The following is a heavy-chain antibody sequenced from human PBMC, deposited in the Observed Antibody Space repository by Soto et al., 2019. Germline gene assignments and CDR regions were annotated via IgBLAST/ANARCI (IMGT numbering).Heavy chain of an antibody. J-gene: IGHJ6*02. CDR2: IWYDGSNK. CDR1: GFTFSSYG. V-gene: IGHV3-33*01. CDR3: ARGSGNYYYVMDV. Sequence: QVQLVESGGGVVQPGRSLRLSCAASGFTFSSYGMHWVRQAPGKGLEWVAVIWYDGSNKYYADSVKGRFTISRDNSKNTLYLQMNSLRAEDTAVYYCARGSGNYYYVMDVWGQGTTVTVSS. D-gene: IGHD6-25*01.